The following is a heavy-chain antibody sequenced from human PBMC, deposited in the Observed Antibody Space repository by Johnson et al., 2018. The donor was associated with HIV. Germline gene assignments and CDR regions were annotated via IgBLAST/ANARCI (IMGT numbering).Heavy chain of an antibody. CDR2: ISYDGTNK. CDR3: ARDVTKDAFDI. V-gene: IGHV3-30*14. Sequence: QVQLVESGGGVVQPGMSLRLSCAASGFTFSSYAMHWVRQAPGKGLEWVALISYDGTNKYYADSVKGRFTISRDNSKNTLYLQMNSLRAEDTAVYYCARDVTKDAFDIWGQGTMVTVSS. D-gene: IGHD4-17*01. J-gene: IGHJ3*02. CDR1: GFTFSSYA.